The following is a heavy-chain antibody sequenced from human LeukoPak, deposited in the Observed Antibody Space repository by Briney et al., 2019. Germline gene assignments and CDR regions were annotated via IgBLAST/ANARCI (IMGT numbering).Heavy chain of an antibody. Sequence: GESLKISCKGSGYSFTSYWIGWVGQMPGKGLEWMGIIYPGDSDTRYSPSFQGQVTISADKSISTAYLQWSSLKASDTAMYYCARRSHCSSTSCYGNWFDPWGQGTLVTVSS. CDR2: IYPGDSDT. V-gene: IGHV5-51*01. CDR3: ARRSHCSSTSCYGNWFDP. J-gene: IGHJ5*02. D-gene: IGHD2-2*01. CDR1: GYSFTSYW.